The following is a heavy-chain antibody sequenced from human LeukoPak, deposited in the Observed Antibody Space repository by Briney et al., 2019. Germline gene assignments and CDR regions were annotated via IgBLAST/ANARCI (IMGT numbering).Heavy chain of an antibody. D-gene: IGHD3-10*01. CDR1: GGSISSYY. CDR2: IYYSGST. Sequence: PSETLSLTCTVSGGSISSYYWSWIRQPPGKGLEWIGYIYYSGSTNHNPSLKSRVTISVDTSKNQFSLKLSSVTAADTAVYYCARGGRGLWFGELSVWFDPWGQGTLVTVSS. V-gene: IGHV4-59*01. J-gene: IGHJ5*02. CDR3: ARGGRGLWFGELSVWFDP.